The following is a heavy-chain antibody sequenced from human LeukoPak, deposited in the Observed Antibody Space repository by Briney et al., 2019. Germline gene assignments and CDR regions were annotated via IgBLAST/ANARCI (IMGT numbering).Heavy chain of an antibody. Sequence: PGGSLRLSCAASGFTFADYAMHWVRQAPGKGLEWVSGISWNSSSIGYADSVKGRFTISRDNTKNSLYLQMNSLRAEDTALYYCAKDMGWGIAARQALDYWGQGTLVTVSS. J-gene: IGHJ4*02. CDR1: GFTFADYA. D-gene: IGHD6-6*01. V-gene: IGHV3-9*01. CDR3: AKDMGWGIAARQALDY. CDR2: ISWNSSSI.